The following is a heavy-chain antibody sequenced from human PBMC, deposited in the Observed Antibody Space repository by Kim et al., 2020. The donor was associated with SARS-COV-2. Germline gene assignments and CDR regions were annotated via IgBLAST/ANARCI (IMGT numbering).Heavy chain of an antibody. Sequence: SETLSLTCTVSGGSISSSSYYWGWIRQPPGKGLEWIGSIYYSGSTYYNPSLKSRVTISVDTSKNQFSLKLSSVTAADTAVYYCARQAFIVGATTRRLGYFDYWGQGTLVTVSS. CDR2: IYYSGST. J-gene: IGHJ4*02. V-gene: IGHV4-39*01. CDR1: GGSISSSSYY. D-gene: IGHD1-26*01. CDR3: ARQAFIVGATTRRLGYFDY.